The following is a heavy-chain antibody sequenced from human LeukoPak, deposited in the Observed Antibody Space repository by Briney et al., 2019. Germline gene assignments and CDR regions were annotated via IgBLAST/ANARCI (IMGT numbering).Heavy chain of an antibody. CDR2: INPSGGST. CDR1: GYTFTSYY. D-gene: IGHD6-19*01. Sequence: ASVKVSCKASGYTFTSYYMHWVRQAPGQGLEWMGIINPSGGSTSYAQKFQGRVTMTRDTSTSTVYMELSSLRSEDTAVYYCARLPSPGSGWYGGFDYWGQGTLVTVSS. J-gene: IGHJ4*02. V-gene: IGHV1-46*01. CDR3: ARLPSPGSGWYGGFDY.